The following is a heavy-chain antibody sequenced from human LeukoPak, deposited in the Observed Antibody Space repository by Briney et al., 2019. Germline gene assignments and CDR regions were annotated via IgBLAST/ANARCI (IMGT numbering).Heavy chain of an antibody. CDR1: GHSSNSGVF. CDR2: VSHSGYT. J-gene: IGHJ4*02. V-gene: IGHV4-38-2*02. D-gene: IGHD1-1*01. Sequence: MPSETLSLTCNVSGHSSNSGVFWGWTRQAPGKGLEWIASVSHSGYTYHNPSLKSRVTLSVDTTKNQFSLRLQSVTAADTAVYFCSRDRLGSSYNYPEIWGQGILVSVSS. CDR3: SRDRLGSSYNYPEI.